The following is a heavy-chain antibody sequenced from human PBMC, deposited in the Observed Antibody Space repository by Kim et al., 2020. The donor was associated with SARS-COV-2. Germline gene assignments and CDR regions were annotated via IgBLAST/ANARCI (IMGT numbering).Heavy chain of an antibody. D-gene: IGHD3-3*01. CDR3: AIVASKLRFLNFEY. V-gene: IGHV3-23*01. J-gene: IGHJ4*02. Sequence: YADSLTGRFTISRDNSKNTLYLQLNSLRAEDTAVYYCAIVASKLRFLNFEYWGQGTLVTVSP.